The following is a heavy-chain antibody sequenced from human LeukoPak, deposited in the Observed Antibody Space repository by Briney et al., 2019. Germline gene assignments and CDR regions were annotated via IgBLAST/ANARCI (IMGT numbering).Heavy chain of an antibody. CDR1: GGSISSYY. CDR3: ARRGGRYSGSYQPFDY. J-gene: IGHJ4*02. CDR2: IYYSGST. Sequence: PSETLSLTCTVSGGSISSYYWSWIRQPPGKGLEWIGYIYYSGSTNYNPSLKSRVTISVDTSKNQFSLKLSSVTAADTAVYYCARRGGRYSGSYQPFDYWGQGTLVTVSS. D-gene: IGHD1-26*01. V-gene: IGHV4-59*01.